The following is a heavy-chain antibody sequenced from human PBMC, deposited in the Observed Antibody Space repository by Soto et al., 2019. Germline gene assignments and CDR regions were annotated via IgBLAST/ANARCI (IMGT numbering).Heavy chain of an antibody. D-gene: IGHD1-26*01. CDR1: GGSFSGYY. J-gene: IGHJ4*02. V-gene: IGHV4-34*01. Sequence: SETLSLTCAVYGGSFSGYYWSWIRQPPGKGLEWIGEINHSGSTNYNPSLKSRVTISVDTSKNQFSLKLSSVTAADTAVYYCARAGAGATTFDYWGQGTLVTVSS. CDR3: ARAGAGATTFDY. CDR2: INHSGST.